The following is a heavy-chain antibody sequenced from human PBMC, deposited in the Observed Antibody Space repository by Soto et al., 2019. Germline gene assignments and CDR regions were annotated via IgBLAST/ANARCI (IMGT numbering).Heavy chain of an antibody. J-gene: IGHJ4*02. D-gene: IGHD1-26*01. Sequence: QVQLVESGGGVVQPGRSLRLSCAASGFTFSSYGMHWVRQAPGKGLEWVAVISYDGSNKYYADSVKGRFTISRDNSKNTLYLQMNSLRAEDTAVYYWARSPYSVSYLAYFDYWGQGTLVNVSS. CDR2: ISYDGSNK. V-gene: IGHV3-30*03. CDR3: ARSPYSVSYLAYFDY. CDR1: GFTFSSYG.